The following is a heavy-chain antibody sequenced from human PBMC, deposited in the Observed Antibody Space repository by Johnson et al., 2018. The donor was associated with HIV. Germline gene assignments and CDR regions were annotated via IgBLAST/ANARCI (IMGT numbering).Heavy chain of an antibody. CDR3: TTDLHWGRPI. Sequence: VQLVESGGGVVQPGRSLRLSCAASGFTFSSYSMHWVRLAPGKGLEWVGGIKSKTDGGTTDYAAPVKGRFTISRDDSKNTLYLQMNSLKTEDTAVYYCTTDLHWGRPIWGQGTMVTVSS. D-gene: IGHD7-27*01. J-gene: IGHJ3*02. V-gene: IGHV3-15*01. CDR1: GFTFSSYS. CDR2: IKSKTDGGTT.